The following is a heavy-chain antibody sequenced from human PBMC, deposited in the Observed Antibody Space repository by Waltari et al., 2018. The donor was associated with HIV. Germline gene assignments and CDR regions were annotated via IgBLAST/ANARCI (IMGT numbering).Heavy chain of an antibody. V-gene: IGHV4-39*01. CDR2: IYHSGNS. J-gene: IGHJ4*02. CDR3: ARHDVSFDSPFDY. CDR1: GASISNSCNY. Sequence: QLQLRESGPGLVKPSETLSLTCYVSGASISNSCNYWAWIRQTQGTGPQWIGSIYHSGNSYYNPSLKSRVTISIDTSKNQFSLKVSSVTAADTSLFYCARHDVSFDSPFDYWGQGILVTVSS. D-gene: IGHD3-9*01.